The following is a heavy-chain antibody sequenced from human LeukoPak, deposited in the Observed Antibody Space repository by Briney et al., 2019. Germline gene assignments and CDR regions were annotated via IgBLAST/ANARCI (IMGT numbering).Heavy chain of an antibody. D-gene: IGHD6-25*01. J-gene: IGHJ4*02. CDR2: INPSGGRT. CDR3: ASGGSGFTNFDY. V-gene: IGHV1-46*04. CDR1: GYTFTSYY. Sequence: GASVKVSCKASGYTFTSYYMHWVRQAPGQGLEWMGIINPSGGRTSYAQKLQGRVTMTRDTSTSTVYMELSSLRSEDTAVYYCASGGSGFTNFDYWGQGTLVTVSS.